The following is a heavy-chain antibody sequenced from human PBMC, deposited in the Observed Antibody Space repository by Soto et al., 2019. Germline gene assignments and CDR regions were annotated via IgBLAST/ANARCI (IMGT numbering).Heavy chain of an antibody. D-gene: IGHD6-25*01. Sequence: GSLRLSCAASGXTFSSYRMNWVRQAPGKGLEWVSSISSSSSYIYYADSVKGRFTISRDNAKNSLYLQMNSLRAEDTAVYYCAKSLHIAATGRGQGTLVTV. J-gene: IGHJ4*02. CDR1: GXTFSSYR. CDR2: ISSSSSYI. V-gene: IGHV3-21*01. CDR3: AKSLHIAATG.